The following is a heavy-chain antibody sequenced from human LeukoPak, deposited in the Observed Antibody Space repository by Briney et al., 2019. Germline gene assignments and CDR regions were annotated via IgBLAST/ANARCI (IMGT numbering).Heavy chain of an antibody. Sequence: SQTLSLTCTVSGGSISSGDYYWRWIRQPPGKGLEWIGYIYYSGSTYYNPSLKSRVTISVDTSKNQFSLKLSSVTAADTAVYYCARDPAVLWFGESDWGHGTLVTVSS. D-gene: IGHD3-10*01. J-gene: IGHJ4*01. CDR1: GGSISSGDYY. CDR2: IYYSGST. CDR3: ARDPAVLWFGESD. V-gene: IGHV4-30-4*08.